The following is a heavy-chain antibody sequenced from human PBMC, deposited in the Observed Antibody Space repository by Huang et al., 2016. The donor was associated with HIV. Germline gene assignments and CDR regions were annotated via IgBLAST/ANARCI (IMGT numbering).Heavy chain of an antibody. CDR2: TSQDGSNN. CDR3: ASARRTHVDY. CDR1: GFTFSSYA. J-gene: IGHJ4*02. Sequence: QVHLEESGGGVVQPGRSLRLSCAAAGFTFSSYAMHWVRQASGKGLEGVAVTSQDGSNNYDGDSVKGRFTISRDNSKNTLYLQVNSLRPEDTAVYYCASARRTHVDYWGQGTLVTVSS. V-gene: IGHV3-30-3*01.